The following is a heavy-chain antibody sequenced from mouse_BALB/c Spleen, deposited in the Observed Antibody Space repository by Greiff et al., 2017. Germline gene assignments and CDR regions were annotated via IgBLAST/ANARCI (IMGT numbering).Heavy chain of an antibody. CDR3: ARGAYGSRKDYAMDY. Sequence: VQVVESGPGLVAPSQSLSITCTVSGFSLTGYGVNWVRQPPGKGLEWLGMIWGDGSTDYNSALKSRLSISKDNSKSQVFLKMNSLQTDDTARYYCARGAYGSRKDYAMDYWGQGTSVTVSS. D-gene: IGHD1-1*01. J-gene: IGHJ4*01. V-gene: IGHV2-6-7*01. CDR2: IWGDGST. CDR1: GFSLTGYG.